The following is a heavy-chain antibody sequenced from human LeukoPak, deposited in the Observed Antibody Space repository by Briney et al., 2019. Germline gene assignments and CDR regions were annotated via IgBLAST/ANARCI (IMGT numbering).Heavy chain of an antibody. CDR2: ISSSGSST. Sequence: GGSLRLSCAASGFTFSSYAMSWVRQAPGKGPEWVSGISSSGSSTYYADSVKGRFTISRDNSKNTLYLQMNSLRAEDTAVYYCARNIRIARGGSYLYFLYYFDYWGQGTLVTVSS. J-gene: IGHJ4*02. V-gene: IGHV3-23*01. CDR3: ARNIRIARGGSYLYFLYYFDY. CDR1: GFTFSSYA. D-gene: IGHD1-26*01.